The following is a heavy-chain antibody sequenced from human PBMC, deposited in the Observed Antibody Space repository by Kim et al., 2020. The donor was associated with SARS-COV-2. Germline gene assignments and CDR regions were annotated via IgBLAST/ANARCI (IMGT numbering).Heavy chain of an antibody. V-gene: IGHV1-2*02. CDR3: ARGANTLSAFDL. J-gene: IGHJ3*01. Sequence: PGQGLEWMGWINPDSGGTKYAERFQGRVTMTRDTSISTVYMELSRLKSDDTAEYYCARGANTLSAFDLWGQGTMVTVSS. CDR2: INPDSGGT.